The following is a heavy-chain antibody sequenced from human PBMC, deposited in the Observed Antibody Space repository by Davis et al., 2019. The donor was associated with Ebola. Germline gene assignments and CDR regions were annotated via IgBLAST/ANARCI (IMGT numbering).Heavy chain of an antibody. CDR2: IHHSGTT. Sequence: PSETLSLTCAVSGGSVSSESWWSWVRQPPGKGLEWIGDIHHSGTTNYNPSLKSRVTISVDKSKNQFSLKVNAVTAADTAVYYCARDCSGGSCYSYYFDYWGQGTLVTVSS. D-gene: IGHD2-15*01. V-gene: IGHV4-4*02. CDR3: ARDCSGGSCYSYYFDY. CDR1: GGSVSSESW. J-gene: IGHJ4*02.